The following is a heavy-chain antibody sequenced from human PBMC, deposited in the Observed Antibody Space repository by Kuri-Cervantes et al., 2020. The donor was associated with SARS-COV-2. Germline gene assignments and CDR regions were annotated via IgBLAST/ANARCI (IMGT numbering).Heavy chain of an antibody. CDR1: GGSISSYY. CDR3: ARVGARYYLDY. D-gene: IGHD1-26*01. J-gene: IGHJ4*02. Sequence: SETLSLTCTVSGGSISSYYWSWIRQPPGKGLEWIGSIYYSGSTYYNPSLKSRVTISVDTSKNQFSLKLSSVTAADTAVYYCARVGARYYLDYWGQGTLVTVSS. V-gene: IGHV4-59*05. CDR2: IYYSGST.